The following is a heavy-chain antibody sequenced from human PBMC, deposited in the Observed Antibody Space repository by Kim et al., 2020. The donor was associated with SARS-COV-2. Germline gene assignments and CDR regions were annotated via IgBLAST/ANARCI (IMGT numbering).Heavy chain of an antibody. CDR1: GYSFTSYG. V-gene: IGHV1-18*01. Sequence: ASVKVSCKASGYSFTSYGISWVRQAPRQGLEWMGWIGTYNGDTNFAQKFQGRVTMTTDTPTSTAYMELRNLRSDDTAVYYCAREWDPATEVDCFDPWGQG. D-gene: IGHD1-26*01. CDR2: IGTYNGDT. J-gene: IGHJ5*02. CDR3: AREWDPATEVDCFDP.